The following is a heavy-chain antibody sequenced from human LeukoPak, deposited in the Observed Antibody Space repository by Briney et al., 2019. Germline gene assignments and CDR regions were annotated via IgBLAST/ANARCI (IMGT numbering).Heavy chain of an antibody. D-gene: IGHD2-21*02. V-gene: IGHV3-30-3*01. CDR1: AFTFRTSA. CDR3: ARDRYCGGDCYYWHFDL. CDR2: ISSDGSNK. J-gene: IGHJ2*01. Sequence: QPGGSLRLSCAASAFTFRTSAMHWVRQAPGKGLEWVAFISSDGSNKFYADSVKGRFTVSRDNSKNTLYLQMYSLRAEDTAVYYCARDRYCGGDCYYWHFDLWGRGTLVTVSS.